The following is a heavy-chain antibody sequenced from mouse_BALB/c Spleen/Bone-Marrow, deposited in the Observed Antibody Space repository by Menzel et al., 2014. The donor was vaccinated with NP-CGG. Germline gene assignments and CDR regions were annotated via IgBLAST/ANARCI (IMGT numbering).Heavy chain of an antibody. CDR1: GFTFSSYA. CDR2: ISSGGNYT. D-gene: IGHD2-2*01. Sequence: EVMLVESGGGLVKPGGSLKLSCAASGFTFSSYAMSWVRQTPEKRLEWVATISSGGNYTYYPDSVKGRFSISRDNAKNTLYLQMCSLRSEDTAVYYCARHGGYDAGAWFAYWGQGTLVTVSA. V-gene: IGHV5-9-3*01. J-gene: IGHJ3*01. CDR3: ARHGGYDAGAWFAY.